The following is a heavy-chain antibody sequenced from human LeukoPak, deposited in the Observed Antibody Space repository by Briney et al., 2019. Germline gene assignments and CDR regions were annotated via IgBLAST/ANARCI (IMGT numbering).Heavy chain of an antibody. CDR1: GFTFSSYA. V-gene: IGHV3-23*01. Sequence: PSGSLRLSCAASGFTFSSYAMSWVRQAPGKGLEWVSAISGNGGSTYYAYSVKGRFTISRDNSKSTLYLQVNSLRTEDTAVYYCAKDRSRYSGYDPRLYYFDYWGQGTLVTAPS. J-gene: IGHJ4*02. CDR2: ISGNGGST. D-gene: IGHD5-12*01. CDR3: AKDRSRYSGYDPRLYYFDY.